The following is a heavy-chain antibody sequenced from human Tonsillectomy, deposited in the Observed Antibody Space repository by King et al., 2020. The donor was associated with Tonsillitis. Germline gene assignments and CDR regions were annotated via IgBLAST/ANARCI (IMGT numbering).Heavy chain of an antibody. V-gene: IGHV3-33*05. CDR2: LSSAGTNE. J-gene: IGHJ4*02. CDR1: GFTFTNHG. Sequence: QVQLVQSGGGVVQPGRSLRLSCATSGFTFTNHGMHWVRQAPGKGLEWVAALSSAGTNEYYADSVKGRFTISRDTSKNTLYLQMHSLRAEDTAVYYCARLEYWGRGTLVTVSS. CDR3: ARLEY.